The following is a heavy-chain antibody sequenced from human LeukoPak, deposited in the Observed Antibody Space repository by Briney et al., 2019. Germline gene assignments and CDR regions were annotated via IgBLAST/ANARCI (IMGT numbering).Heavy chain of an antibody. CDR1: GGSFSGYY. CDR2: INHSGST. Sequence: SETLSLTCAVYGGSFSGYYWSWIRQPPGKGLEWIGEINHSGSTNYNPSLKSRVTISVDTSKNQFSLKLSSVTAADTAVYYCARDYSSGWYGHQDYFDYWGQGTLVTVSS. CDR3: ARDYSSGWYGHQDYFDY. J-gene: IGHJ4*02. D-gene: IGHD6-19*01. V-gene: IGHV4-34*01.